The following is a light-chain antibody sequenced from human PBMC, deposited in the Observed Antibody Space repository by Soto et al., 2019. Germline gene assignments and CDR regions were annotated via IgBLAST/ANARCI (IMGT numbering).Light chain of an antibody. Sequence: EIVLTQSPGTLSLSPGERATLSCRASQSVSSNYFAWYQQKPGQAPRLLIYGVSSRPTGIPDRFSGSGSGTDFTLTISRLEPEDFAVYYCEQYGSSPRTLGQGTKVDIK. CDR3: EQYGSSPRT. CDR1: QSVSSNY. V-gene: IGKV3-20*01. CDR2: GVS. J-gene: IGKJ1*01.